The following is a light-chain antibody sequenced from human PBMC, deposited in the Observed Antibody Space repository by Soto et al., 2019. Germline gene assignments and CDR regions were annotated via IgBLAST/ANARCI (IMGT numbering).Light chain of an antibody. V-gene: IGKV1-5*03. CDR3: HQYNSWWT. Sequence: DIQMTQSPSTLSASVGDRVTITCRASQSISSWLAWYQQKPGKAPKLLIYKASSLESGVPSRFSGRGSGTEITLTISSLQPDDFVTYYCHQYNSWWTFGQGTKLEIK. J-gene: IGKJ2*02. CDR1: QSISSW. CDR2: KAS.